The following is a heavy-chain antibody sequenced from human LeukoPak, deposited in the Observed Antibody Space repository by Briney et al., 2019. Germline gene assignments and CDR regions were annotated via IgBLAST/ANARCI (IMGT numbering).Heavy chain of an antibody. CDR3: ARGPDGGRFDY. CDR2: ISSSSSYI. Sequence: GGSLRLSCAASGFTFSSYSMNWGRQAPGKGLEWVSSISSSSSYIYYADSVKGRFTISRDNAKNSLYLQMNSLRAEDTAVYYCARGPDGGRFDYWGQGTLVTVSS. J-gene: IGHJ4*02. CDR1: GFTFSSYS. V-gene: IGHV3-21*01.